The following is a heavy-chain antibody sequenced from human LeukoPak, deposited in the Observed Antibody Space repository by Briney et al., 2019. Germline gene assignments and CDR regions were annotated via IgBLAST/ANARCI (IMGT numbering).Heavy chain of an antibody. CDR3: ARGRAVAGTELVY. J-gene: IGHJ4*02. CDR1: GFTVSSNY. D-gene: IGHD6-19*01. V-gene: IGHV3-53*01. Sequence: GGSLRLSCAASGFTVSSNYMSWVRQAPGKGLEWASVIYSGGSTYYADSVKGRFTISRDNSKNTLYLQMNSLRAEDTAVYYCARGRAVAGTELVYWGQGTLVTVSS. CDR2: IYSGGST.